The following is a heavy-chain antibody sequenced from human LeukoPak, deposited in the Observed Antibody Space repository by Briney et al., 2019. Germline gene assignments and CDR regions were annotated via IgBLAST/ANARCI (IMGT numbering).Heavy chain of an antibody. V-gene: IGHV4-59*01. CDR1: GDSISSYY. CDR3: ARVEGDFWSRYYFDS. J-gene: IGHJ4*02. D-gene: IGHD3-3*01. Sequence: SETLSLTCSVSGDSISSYYWSWIRQPPGKGLEWVGYVYYSGSTNYNPSLKSRVTISVDTSKNQFSLRLSSVTAADTAVYYCARVEGDFWSRYYFDSWGQGTLVTVSS. CDR2: VYYSGST.